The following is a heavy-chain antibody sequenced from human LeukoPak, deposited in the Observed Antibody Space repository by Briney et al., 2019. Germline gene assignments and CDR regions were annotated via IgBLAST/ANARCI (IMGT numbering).Heavy chain of an antibody. CDR2: IGTAGDT. V-gene: IGHV3-13*03. J-gene: IGHJ4*02. D-gene: IGHD2-2*01. CDR3: AKGESGVVPAAGGHFDY. CDR1: GFTFSSYD. Sequence: GGSLRLSCAACGFTFSSYDMHWVRQATGKGLEWVSAIGTAGDTYYPGSVKGQFTISRENAKNSLYLQMNSLRAEDTAVYYCAKGESGVVPAAGGHFDYWGQGTLVTVSS.